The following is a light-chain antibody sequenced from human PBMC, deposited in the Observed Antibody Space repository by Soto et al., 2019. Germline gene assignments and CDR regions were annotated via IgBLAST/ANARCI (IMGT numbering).Light chain of an antibody. Sequence: EIVMTQSPATLSVSPGEGATLSCRAIQSVSTNLAWYQQKAGQAPRLLIDGASTRATGIAARFSASGCGTEFTLTVSSLQSEDFAVYYCQQYTNSPLSFGGGTKVEIK. CDR3: QQYTNSPLS. CDR2: GAS. V-gene: IGKV3-15*01. CDR1: QSVSTN. J-gene: IGKJ4*01.